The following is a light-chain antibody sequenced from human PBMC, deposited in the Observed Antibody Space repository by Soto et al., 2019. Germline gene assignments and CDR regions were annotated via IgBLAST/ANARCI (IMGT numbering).Light chain of an antibody. J-gene: IGLJ1*01. CDR1: SSNIGSNH. V-gene: IGLV1-44*01. Sequence: QSVLTPPPSASGTPGQRVTISCSGSSSNIGSNHVNWYQQLPGTAPKLLIYSSNQRPSGVPDRFSGSRSGTSASLAISGLKSEDETDYYCAAWDDSLNGHVFGTGTKVTVL. CDR3: AAWDDSLNGHV. CDR2: SSN.